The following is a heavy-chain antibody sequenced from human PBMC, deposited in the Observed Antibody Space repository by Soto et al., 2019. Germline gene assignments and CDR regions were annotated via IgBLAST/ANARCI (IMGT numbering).Heavy chain of an antibody. J-gene: IGHJ4*02. V-gene: IGHV3-30-3*01. Sequence: QVQLVESGGGVVQPGTSLRLSCAASGFTFTSFAVHWVRQAPGKGLDWVAVITYDGSDESYTDSVKGRFSISRDKSKNTVYLQMNSLRPEDTALYYCARDLREMATTTFGYWGQGTLVTLSS. D-gene: IGHD3-16*01. CDR3: ARDLREMATTTFGY. CDR2: ITYDGSDE. CDR1: GFTFTSFA.